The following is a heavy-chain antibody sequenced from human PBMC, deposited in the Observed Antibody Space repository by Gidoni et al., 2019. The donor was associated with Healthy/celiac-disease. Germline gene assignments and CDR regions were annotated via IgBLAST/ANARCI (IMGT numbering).Heavy chain of an antibody. CDR3: AKATYYYDSSGYSHFQH. CDR1: GFTFSSDA. D-gene: IGHD3-22*01. CDR2: ISGSGGST. Sequence: EVQLLESGGGLVQPGGSLRLSCAASGFTFSSDAMSWVRQAPGKGLEWVSAISGSGGSTYYADSVKGRFTISRDNSKNTLYLQMNSLRAEDTAVYYCAKATYYYDSSGYSHFQHWGQGTLVTVSS. V-gene: IGHV3-23*01. J-gene: IGHJ1*01.